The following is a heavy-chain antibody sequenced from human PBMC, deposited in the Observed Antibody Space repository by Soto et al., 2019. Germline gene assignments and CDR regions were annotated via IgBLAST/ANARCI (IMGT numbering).Heavy chain of an antibody. Sequence: PSETLSLTCAVYGGSFSGYYWSWIRQPPGKGLEWIGEINHSGSTNYNPSLKSRVTISVDTSKNQFSLKLSSVTAADTAVYYCARELGAVAAAGWFDPWGQGTLVTVSS. CDR2: INHSGST. D-gene: IGHD6-13*01. CDR3: ARELGAVAAAGWFDP. CDR1: GGSFSGYY. J-gene: IGHJ5*02. V-gene: IGHV4-34*01.